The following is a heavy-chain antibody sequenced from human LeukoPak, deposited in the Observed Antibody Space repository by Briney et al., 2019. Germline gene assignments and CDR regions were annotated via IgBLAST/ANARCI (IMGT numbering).Heavy chain of an antibody. CDR2: ISSNGGST. V-gene: IGHV3-64D*09. J-gene: IGHJ3*02. CDR1: GFTFSSYA. CDR3: AKLGFGQQLGDAFDI. Sequence: GGSLRLSCSASGFTFSSYAMHWVRQAPGKGLEYASAISSNGGSTYYADSVKGRFTISRDNSKNTLYLQMSSLRAEDTAVYYCAKLGFGQQLGDAFDIWGQGTMVTVSS. D-gene: IGHD6-13*01.